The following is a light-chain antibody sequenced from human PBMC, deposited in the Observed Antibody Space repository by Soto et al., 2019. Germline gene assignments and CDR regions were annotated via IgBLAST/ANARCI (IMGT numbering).Light chain of an antibody. CDR3: QQRSNWPPWT. CDR2: DAS. J-gene: IGKJ1*01. V-gene: IGKV3-11*01. Sequence: EIVLTQAPATLSFSPGERATLSCRASQSVSSYLAWYPQKPGQAPRLLIYDASNRATGIPARFSGSGSGTDFTRTISSLEPGDFAVYYCQQRSNWPPWTFGQGTKVPIK. CDR1: QSVSSY.